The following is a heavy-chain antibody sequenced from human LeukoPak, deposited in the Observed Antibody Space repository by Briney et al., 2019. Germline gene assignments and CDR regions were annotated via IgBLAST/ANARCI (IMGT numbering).Heavy chain of an antibody. CDR1: GFTFQIYA. V-gene: IGHV3-23*01. CDR3: ARDRPNYHEPNGHYYNRDGDH. J-gene: IGHJ5*02. D-gene: IGHD1-14*01. Sequence: GGSLRLSCAASGFTFQIYAMSWVRLAPGKGLQWVASMCGTAGCTFYTDSVKGRFTISRDNSKDTLYVQMNSLRADDTAIYYCARDRPNYHEPNGHYYNRDGDHWGQGALVTVSS. CDR2: MCGTAGCT.